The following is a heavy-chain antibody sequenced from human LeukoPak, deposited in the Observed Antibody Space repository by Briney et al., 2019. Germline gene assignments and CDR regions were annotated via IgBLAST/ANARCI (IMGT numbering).Heavy chain of an antibody. V-gene: IGHV4-38-2*02. CDR3: ARASFASGSYYFEL. Sequence: SETLSLTCIVSADGITSHFYWGWIRQPPGNGGQGLEWIASVYHSGANYVNPSLKSRVSTSVDTSKSHFYLTLTSVTAADTAVYFCARASFASGSYYFELWGQGTLIIVSS. CDR1: ADGITSHFY. J-gene: IGHJ4*02. CDR2: VYHSGAN. D-gene: IGHD3-10*01.